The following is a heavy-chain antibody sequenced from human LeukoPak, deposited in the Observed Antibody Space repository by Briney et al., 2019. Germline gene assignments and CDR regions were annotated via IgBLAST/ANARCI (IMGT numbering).Heavy chain of an antibody. J-gene: IGHJ4*02. Sequence: SETLSLTCTVSGGSISSSSYYWVWVRQPPGKGLKWIGNIQYSGNTYYKPSLRSRVTISADTSKNQFSLRLSSVTAADTAVYYCARRRGGSSLCDYWGQGTLVTVSS. CDR2: IQYSGNT. D-gene: IGHD6-13*01. CDR1: GGSISSSSYY. V-gene: IGHV4-39*01. CDR3: ARRRGGSSLCDY.